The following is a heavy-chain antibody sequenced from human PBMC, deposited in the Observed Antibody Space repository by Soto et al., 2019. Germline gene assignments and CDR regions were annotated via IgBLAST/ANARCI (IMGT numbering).Heavy chain of an antibody. CDR2: INPSDGTT. Sequence: QVLLVQSGAEVKPPGASLTVSCKASGYIFRNNYMHWVRQAPGQGLEWMGIINPSDGTTSYAREFGGSGGLTMDMSTTTFYMDLSSLRSEDSAVYYCARGGYGPLSPGSRLYYYYYMDVWGRGSTVSVSS. CDR3: ARGGYGPLSPGSRLYYYYYMDV. CDR1: GYIFRNNY. J-gene: IGHJ6*03. D-gene: IGHD3-10*01. V-gene: IGHV1-46*03.